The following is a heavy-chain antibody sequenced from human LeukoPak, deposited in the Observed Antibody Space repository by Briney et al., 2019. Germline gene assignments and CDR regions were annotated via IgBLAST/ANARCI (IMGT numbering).Heavy chain of an antibody. CDR3: AREKPELDY. CDR2: IKQDGSEK. CDR1: GFTFSSYW. Sequence: GGSLTLSCAVSGFTFSSYWKSWVRQAPGKGLEWVANIKQDGSEKYYVDSVKGRFTITRDNAKNSLYLQMKSLRDEDTAVCYCAREKPELDYWGQGTLVTVSS. J-gene: IGHJ4*02. V-gene: IGHV3-7*01.